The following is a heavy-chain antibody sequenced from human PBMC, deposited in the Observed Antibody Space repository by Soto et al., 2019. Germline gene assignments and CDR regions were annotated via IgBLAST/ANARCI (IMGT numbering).Heavy chain of an antibody. Sequence: QVQLVESGGGVVQPGRSLRLSCAASGFTFSSYGMHWVRQAPGKGLEWVAVIWSDGSSKYYADSVKGRFTISRDNSKNTLYLQMNSVRAEDTAVYYCARWGIAAGDYWGQGTLVTVSS. V-gene: IGHV3-33*01. CDR2: IWSDGSSK. D-gene: IGHD6-13*01. CDR1: GFTFSSYG. J-gene: IGHJ4*02. CDR3: ARWGIAAGDY.